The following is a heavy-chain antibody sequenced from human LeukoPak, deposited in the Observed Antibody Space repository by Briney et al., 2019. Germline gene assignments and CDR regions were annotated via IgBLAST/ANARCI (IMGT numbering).Heavy chain of an antibody. CDR3: AKVHGLFSSGWPFYFDS. D-gene: IGHD6-19*01. J-gene: IGHJ4*02. CDR1: GFTFSSYA. Sequence: GGSLRLSCAASGFTFSSYAMHWVRQAPGKGLEWVAFIHYDGSNKFYVDSLNGRFTISRDNSKSTVFLQMNSLRTEDTAVYYCAKVHGLFSSGWPFYFDSWGQGTLVTVSS. CDR2: IHYDGSNK. V-gene: IGHV3-30*02.